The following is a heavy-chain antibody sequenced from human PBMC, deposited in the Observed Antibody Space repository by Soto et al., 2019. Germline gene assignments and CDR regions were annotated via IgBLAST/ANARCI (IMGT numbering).Heavy chain of an antibody. J-gene: IGHJ3*02. CDR2: ISSSGSTT. Sequence: GSLRLSCAASGFIFSDYFMSWIRQAPGKGLEWVSYISSSGSTTYYADSVRGRFTISRDNAKNSLNLQMNSLRAGDTAVYYCARGDYYDSSGPFSDAFDIWGQGTMVTVSS. CDR3: ARGDYYDSSGPFSDAFDI. V-gene: IGHV3-11*04. D-gene: IGHD3-22*01. CDR1: GFIFSDYF.